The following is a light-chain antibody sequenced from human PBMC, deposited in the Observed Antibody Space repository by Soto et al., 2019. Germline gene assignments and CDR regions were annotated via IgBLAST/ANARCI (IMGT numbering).Light chain of an antibody. CDR1: SSDVGAHNY. CDR3: SSYAGGNNWV. J-gene: IGLJ3*02. CDR2: DVN. Sequence: QSFLTQPPSASGSAGQSLTISCTGTSSDVGAHNYVSWYQQNPGKAPKLMLYDVNKRPSGVPDRFSGSKSGNTASLTVSGLQAEDEADYYCSSYAGGNNWVFGGGTKVTVL. V-gene: IGLV2-8*01.